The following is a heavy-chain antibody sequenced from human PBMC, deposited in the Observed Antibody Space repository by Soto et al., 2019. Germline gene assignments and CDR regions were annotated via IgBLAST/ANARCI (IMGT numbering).Heavy chain of an antibody. CDR3: ARPNDYGDYMDV. J-gene: IGHJ6*03. D-gene: IGHD4-17*01. CDR1: DGSISSSSYY. Sequence: SETLSLTCTVSDGSISSSSYYWGWIRQPPGKGLEWIGSIYYSGSTYYNPSLKSRVTISVDTSKNQFSLKLSSVTAADTAVYYCARPNDYGDYMDVWGKGTTVTVSS. CDR2: IYYSGST. V-gene: IGHV4-39*01.